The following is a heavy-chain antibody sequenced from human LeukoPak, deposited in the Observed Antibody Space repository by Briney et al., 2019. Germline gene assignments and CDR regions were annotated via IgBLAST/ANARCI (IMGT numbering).Heavy chain of an antibody. Sequence: SETLSLTCSVSGVSISAYYWSWIRQPAGKGLEWIGRIYPGESIYASENTNYNPSLKSRVSMSGDTSKNQVSLKLRSVTAADTAVYYCARDPTTVSTIFDSWGQGTLVTVSS. V-gene: IGHV4-4*07. D-gene: IGHD4-17*01. CDR2: IYPGESIYASENT. J-gene: IGHJ4*02. CDR3: ARDPTTVSTIFDS. CDR1: GVSISAYY.